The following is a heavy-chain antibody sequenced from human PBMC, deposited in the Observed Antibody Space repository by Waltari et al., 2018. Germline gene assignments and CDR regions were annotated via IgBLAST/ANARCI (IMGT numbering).Heavy chain of an antibody. CDR3: ARDSGFGTGVRYFDF. D-gene: IGHD1-1*01. V-gene: IGHV3-30*04. CDR2: ISYDGSNT. J-gene: IGHJ4*02. CDR1: GFPFSDSA. Sequence: QVQLVESVGGVVQPGTSLRLSCAVSGFPFSDSALHWVRQAPGKVMEWVALISYDGSNTFYADPVQGRFTISRDDSKNRMYLQMNSLRPEDTAVYYCARDSGFGTGVRYFDFWGQGTLVTVSS.